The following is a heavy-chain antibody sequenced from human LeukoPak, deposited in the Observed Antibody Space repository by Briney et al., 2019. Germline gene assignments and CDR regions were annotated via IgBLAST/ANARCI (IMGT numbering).Heavy chain of an antibody. Sequence: GGSLRLSCAASGFTFSSYAMHWVRQAPGKGLEWVAVISYDGSNKYYADSVKGRFTISRDNSKNTLYLQMNSLRAEDTAVYYCARDTSSSAQYYYYGMDVWGQGTLVTVSS. V-gene: IGHV3-30-3*01. CDR1: GFTFSSYA. CDR3: ARDTSSSAQYYYYGMDV. J-gene: IGHJ6*02. CDR2: ISYDGSNK. D-gene: IGHD6-6*01.